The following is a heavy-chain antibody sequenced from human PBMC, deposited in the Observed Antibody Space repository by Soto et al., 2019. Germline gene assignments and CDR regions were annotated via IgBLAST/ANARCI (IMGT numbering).Heavy chain of an antibody. CDR1: GFTFSSYW. CDR2: IKQDGSEK. Sequence: EVQLVESGGGLVQPGGSLRLSCAASGFTFSSYWMSWVRQAPGKGLGWVANIKQDGSEKYYVDSVKGRFTISRDNAKNSLYLQMNSLRAEDTAVYYCARDLYDILTGYYDYWGQGTLVTVSS. V-gene: IGHV3-7*01. J-gene: IGHJ4*02. D-gene: IGHD3-9*01. CDR3: ARDLYDILTGYYDY.